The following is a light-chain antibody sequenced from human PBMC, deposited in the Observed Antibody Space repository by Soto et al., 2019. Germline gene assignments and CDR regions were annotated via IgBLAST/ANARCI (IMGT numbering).Light chain of an antibody. J-gene: IGLJ1*01. CDR1: SSDLGSYHL. CDR2: EGS. CDR3: CSYAGTSTYV. Sequence: QSVLTQPASVSGSPGQSITISCTGTSSDLGSYHLVSWYQQHPGKAPKLMIYEGSKRPSGVSNRFSASKSGNTASLTISGLLPEDEADYYCCSYAGTSTYVFGTGTKLTVL. V-gene: IGLV2-23*01.